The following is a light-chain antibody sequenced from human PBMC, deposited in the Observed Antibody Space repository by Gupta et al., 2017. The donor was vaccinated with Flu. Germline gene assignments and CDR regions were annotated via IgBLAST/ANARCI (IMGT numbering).Light chain of an antibody. Sequence: EIVLTQSPGTLSLSPGERATLSCRASQSVSSSYLAWYQQKPGQAPRLLIYGASSRATGIPDRFSGSGSGTDFTLTISRLDPEDFAVYYGQQYGSSPRTFGQGTKVEIK. CDR3: QQYGSSPRT. V-gene: IGKV3-20*01. CDR2: GAS. CDR1: QSVSSSY. J-gene: IGKJ1*01.